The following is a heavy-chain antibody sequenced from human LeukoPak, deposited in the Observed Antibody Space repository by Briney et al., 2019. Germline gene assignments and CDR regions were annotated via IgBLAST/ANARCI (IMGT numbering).Heavy chain of an antibody. J-gene: IGHJ4*02. CDR2: VSGSGDST. Sequence: GGSLRLSGAASGFTFSTFAMTWVRQAPGKGLEWVSAVSGSGDSTYYADSVKGRFTISRDNSKNTLHLQMNSLRAEDTAIYYCAKSWGACFEHCGGAPPDYWGQGTLVTVSS. CDR1: GFTFSTFA. V-gene: IGHV3-23*01. D-gene: IGHD2-21*01. CDR3: AKSWGACFEHCGGAPPDY.